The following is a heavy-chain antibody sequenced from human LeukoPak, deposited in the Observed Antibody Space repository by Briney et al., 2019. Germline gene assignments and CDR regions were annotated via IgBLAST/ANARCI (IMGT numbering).Heavy chain of an antibody. Sequence: SETLSLTCTVSGDSLSSSNHYWTWIRQLPGKGLEWNGYIYYSGTTYYNPSLESRVTILVDTSRNQFSLRLSSVTAADTAVYYCARDYSGYDFLDYWGQGTLVTVSS. J-gene: IGHJ4*02. V-gene: IGHV4-31*03. CDR1: GDSLSSSNHY. CDR2: IYYSGTT. D-gene: IGHD5-12*01. CDR3: ARDYSGYDFLDY.